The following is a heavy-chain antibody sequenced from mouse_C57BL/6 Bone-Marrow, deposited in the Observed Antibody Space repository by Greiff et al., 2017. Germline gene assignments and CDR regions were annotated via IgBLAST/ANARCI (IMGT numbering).Heavy chain of an antibody. Sequence: DVKLQESGGGLVKPGGSLKLSCAASGFTFSDYGMHWVRQAPEKGLEWVAYISSGSSTIYYADTVKGRFTISRDNAKNTLFLQMTSLRSEDTAMYYCARKRAMDYWGQGTSVTVSS. CDR1: GFTFSDYG. CDR3: ARKRAMDY. J-gene: IGHJ4*01. CDR2: ISSGSSTI. V-gene: IGHV5-17*01.